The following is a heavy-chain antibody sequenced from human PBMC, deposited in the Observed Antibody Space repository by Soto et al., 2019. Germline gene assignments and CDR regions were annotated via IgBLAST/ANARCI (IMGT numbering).Heavy chain of an antibody. D-gene: IGHD5-12*01. CDR1: GDSVSSNSAA. CDR3: AASGYSGYDYYYYYMDV. J-gene: IGHJ6*03. Sequence: QSQTLSLTCAISGDSVSSNSAAWNWIRQSPSRGLEWLGRTYYRSKWYNDYAVSVKSRITINPDTSKNQFSLQLNSVTPEDTAVYYCAASGYSGYDYYYYYMDVWGKGTTVTVSS. CDR2: TYYRSKWYN. V-gene: IGHV6-1*01.